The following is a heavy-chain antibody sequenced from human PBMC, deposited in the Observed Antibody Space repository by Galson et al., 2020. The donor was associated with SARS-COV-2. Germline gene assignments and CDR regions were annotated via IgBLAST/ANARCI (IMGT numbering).Heavy chain of an antibody. J-gene: IGHJ6*02. D-gene: IGHD1-26*01. CDR1: GYTFTSYD. CDR3: ASALSASTYYYGMDV. CDR2: MNPNSGNT. Sequence: GESLKISCKASGYTFTSYDINWVRQATGQGLEWMGWMNPNSGNTGYAQKFQGRVTMTRNTSISTAYMELSSLRSEDTAVYYCASALSASTYYYGMDVWGQGTTVTVSS. V-gene: IGHV1-8*01.